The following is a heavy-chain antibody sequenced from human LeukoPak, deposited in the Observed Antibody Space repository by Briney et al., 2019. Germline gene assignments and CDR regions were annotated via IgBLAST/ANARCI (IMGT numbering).Heavy chain of an antibody. J-gene: IGHJ3*02. CDR3: ARASVVVPAASLGDAFDI. CDR2: IYYSGST. V-gene: IGHV4-31*03. D-gene: IGHD2-2*01. Sequence: SQTLSLTCTVSGGSISSGGYYWSWIRQHPGKGLEWIGYIYYSGSTYYNPSLKSRVTISVDTSKNQFSLKLSSVTAADTAVYYCARASVVVPAASLGDAFDIWGQGTMVTVSS. CDR1: GGSISSGGYY.